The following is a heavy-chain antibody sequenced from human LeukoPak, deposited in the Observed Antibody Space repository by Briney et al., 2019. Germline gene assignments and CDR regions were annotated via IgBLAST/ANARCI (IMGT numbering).Heavy chain of an antibody. CDR1: GGTFSSYA. V-gene: IGHV1-69*13. CDR2: IIPIFGTA. D-gene: IGHD5-18*01. CDR3: ARFLRGYSYGLFDY. Sequence: GASVKVSCKASGGTFSSYAISWVRQAPGQGLEWMGGIIPIFGTANYAQKFQGRATITADESTSTAYMELSSLRSEDTAVYYCARFLRGYSYGLFDYWGQGTLVTVSS. J-gene: IGHJ4*02.